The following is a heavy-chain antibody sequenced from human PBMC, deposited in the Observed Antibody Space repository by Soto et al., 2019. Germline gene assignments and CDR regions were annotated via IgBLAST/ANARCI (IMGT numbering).Heavy chain of an antibody. CDR2: ISHSGST. CDR1: GGSFSGNY. V-gene: IGHV4-34*01. J-gene: IGHJ4*02. D-gene: IGHD2-15*01. Sequence: QVQLQQWGAGLLKPSETLSLTCTVYGGSFSGNYWSWIRQPPGMGLEWIGEISHSGSTNYKPSLKSRVTISVDTSKNQFSLKLSSVTAADTAMYYCARGHLPGGNTFYYDYWGQGTLVTVSS. CDR3: ARGHLPGGNTFYYDY.